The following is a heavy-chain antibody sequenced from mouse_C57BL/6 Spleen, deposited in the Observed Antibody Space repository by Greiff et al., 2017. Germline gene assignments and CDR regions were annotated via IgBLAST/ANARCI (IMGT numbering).Heavy chain of an antibody. J-gene: IGHJ3*01. V-gene: IGHV1-9*01. CDR2: ILPGSGST. CDR1: GYTFTGYW. D-gene: IGHD1-1*01. Sequence: QVQLKESGAELMKPGASVKLSCKATGYTFTGYWIEWVRQRPGHGLEWIGEILPGSGSTNYTEKVKGKATIAADTSSNTAYMQLSSLTTEDSAIYYWARKGCYGSSDGGFAYWGQGTLVTVSA. CDR3: ARKGCYGSSDGGFAY.